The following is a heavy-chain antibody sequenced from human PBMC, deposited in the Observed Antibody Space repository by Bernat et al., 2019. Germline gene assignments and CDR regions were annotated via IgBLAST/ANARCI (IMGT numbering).Heavy chain of an antibody. CDR1: GGSFSGYY. CDR3: ARGRGFQQQLPGWFDP. V-gene: IGHV4-34*01. J-gene: IGHJ5*02. CDR2: INHSGST. Sequence: QVQLQQWGAGLLKPSETLSLTCAVYGGSFSGYYWSWIRQPPGKGLEWIGEINHSGSTNYNPSLKSRVTISVDTSKNQFSLKLSSVTVADTAVYYCARGRGFQQQLPGWFDPWGQGTLVTVSS. D-gene: IGHD6-13*01.